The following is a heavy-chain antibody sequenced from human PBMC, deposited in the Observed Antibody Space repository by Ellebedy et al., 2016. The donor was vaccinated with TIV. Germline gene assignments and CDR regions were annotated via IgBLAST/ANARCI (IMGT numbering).Heavy chain of an antibody. CDR2: VSDDGRDK. V-gene: IGHV3-30*03. CDR1: GLPFTCCG. D-gene: IGHD1-26*01. CDR3: ARVGGTR. J-gene: IGHJ4*02. Sequence: GGSLRLXXVASGLPFTCCGMHWVRRAPGKGLEWVADVSDDGRDKKYADSVTGRFAISRDDSKNAVYLQMNSLKTEDTAMYYCARVGGTRWGQGTLVTVSS.